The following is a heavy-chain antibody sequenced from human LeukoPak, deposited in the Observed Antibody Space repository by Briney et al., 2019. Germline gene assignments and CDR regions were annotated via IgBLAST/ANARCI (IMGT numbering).Heavy chain of an antibody. D-gene: IGHD4/OR15-4a*01. CDR3: ASHPASDPGAFDP. Sequence: SETLSLTCTVSGGSISSYYWSWIRQPPGKGLEWIGYIYYSGSTNYNPSLKSRVTISVDTSKNQFSLKLSSVTAADTAGYYCASHPASDPGAFDPWGQGTLVTVSS. J-gene: IGHJ5*02. CDR1: GGSISSYY. CDR2: IYYSGST. V-gene: IGHV4-59*01.